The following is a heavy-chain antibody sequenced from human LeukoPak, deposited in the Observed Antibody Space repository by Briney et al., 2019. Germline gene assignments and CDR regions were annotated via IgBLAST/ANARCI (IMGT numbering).Heavy chain of an antibody. V-gene: IGHV3-21*06. CDR2: ISSSSGYK. CDR3: ARGLQYSSSSAAFDM. J-gene: IGHJ3*02. CDR1: AFTFSSYC. D-gene: IGHD6-6*01. Sequence: PGGSLRLSCVASAFTFSSYCMNWLRQAPGKGLEWVSSISSSSGYKYYADSVEGRFTIFRDNDENALFLHISSLRVEDTAVYYCARGLQYSSSSAAFDMWGQGPMVTVSS.